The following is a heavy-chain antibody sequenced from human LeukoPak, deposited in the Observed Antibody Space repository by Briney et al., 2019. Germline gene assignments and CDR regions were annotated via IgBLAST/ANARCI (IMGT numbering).Heavy chain of an antibody. CDR2: ISSSGSYI. J-gene: IGHJ5*02. D-gene: IGHD6-13*01. CDR3: ASDYSSGWYVGRRGNWFDP. V-gene: IGHV3-21*01. Sequence: GGSLRLSCAASGFTFSSYSMNWVRQAPGKGLEWVSSISSSGSYIYYADSVKGRFTISRDNAKNSLYLQMNSLRAEDTAVYYWASDYSSGWYVGRRGNWFDPWGQGTLVTVSS. CDR1: GFTFSSYS.